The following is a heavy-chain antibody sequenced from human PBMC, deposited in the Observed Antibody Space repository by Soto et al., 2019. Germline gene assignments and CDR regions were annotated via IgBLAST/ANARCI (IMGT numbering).Heavy chain of an antibody. D-gene: IGHD3-22*01. CDR3: ARTSGVNLYDSSGYYLDF. Sequence: GGSLRLSCVASGFTFSNSYMSWIRQAPGKGLHWVSYIGSSGSTVYYADSVKGRFTISRDNAKNSLYLQMNSLRADDTAVYYCARTSGVNLYDSSGYYLDFWGQGTLVTVSS. CDR2: IGSSGSTV. CDR1: GFTFSNSY. J-gene: IGHJ4*02. V-gene: IGHV3-11*01.